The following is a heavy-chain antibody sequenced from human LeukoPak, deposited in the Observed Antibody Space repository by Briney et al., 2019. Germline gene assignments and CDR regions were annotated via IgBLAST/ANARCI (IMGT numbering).Heavy chain of an antibody. CDR1: GFTFSNYA. V-gene: IGHV3-23*01. Sequence: GGSLRLSCAASGFTFSNYALTWVRQAPGRGREWVSSISGAGTYYADSVKGRFSISRDNYKNTLYLQMSSLRAEDTAVYYCARDPNGNYVGAFDFQRWGQGTLVTVSS. D-gene: IGHD4-17*01. CDR3: ARDPNGNYVGAFDFQR. CDR2: ISGAGT. J-gene: IGHJ1*01.